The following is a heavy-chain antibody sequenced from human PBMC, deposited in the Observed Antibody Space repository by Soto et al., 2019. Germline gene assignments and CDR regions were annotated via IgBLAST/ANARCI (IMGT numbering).Heavy chain of an antibody. CDR2: MNPSTGKS. J-gene: IGHJ4*02. D-gene: IGHD1-1*01. CDR1: GYTFTSYD. V-gene: IGHV1-8*01. Sequence: ASVKVSCKTSGYTFTSYDIYWVRQATGQGLEWMGWMNPSTGKSRYAQKFQDRVTMTSDTSISTAHMELSSLRYEDTAVYYCARRAETNGWNGFGADKYYFDFWGQGALVTVSS. CDR3: ARRAETNGWNGFGADKYYFDF.